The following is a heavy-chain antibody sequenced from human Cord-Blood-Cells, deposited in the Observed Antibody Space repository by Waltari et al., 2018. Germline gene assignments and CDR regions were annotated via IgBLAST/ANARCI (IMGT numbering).Heavy chain of an antibody. CDR1: GYTFTSSA. Sequence: QVQLVQSGAEVKKPGASVKVSCKASGYTFTSSAIHWVRQAPGQRLEWMGWINAGNGNTKYSQKFQGRVTITRDTSASTAYMELSSLRSEDTAVYYCASNWGSAAFDIWGQGTMVTVSS. CDR2: INAGNGNT. V-gene: IGHV1-3*01. D-gene: IGHD7-27*01. CDR3: ASNWGSAAFDI. J-gene: IGHJ3*02.